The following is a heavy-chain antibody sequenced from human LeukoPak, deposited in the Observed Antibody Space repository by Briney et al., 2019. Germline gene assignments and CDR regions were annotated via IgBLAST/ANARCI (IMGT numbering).Heavy chain of an antibody. CDR2: TNPNSGNT. Sequence: GASVKVSCKASGYTFTSYDINWVRQATGQGLEWMGWTNPNSGNTGYAQKFQGRVTMTRNTSISTAYMELSSLRSEDTAVYYCARGREVVTRLDYWGQGTLVTVSS. D-gene: IGHD4-23*01. J-gene: IGHJ4*02. CDR1: GYTFTSYD. V-gene: IGHV1-8*01. CDR3: ARGREVVTRLDY.